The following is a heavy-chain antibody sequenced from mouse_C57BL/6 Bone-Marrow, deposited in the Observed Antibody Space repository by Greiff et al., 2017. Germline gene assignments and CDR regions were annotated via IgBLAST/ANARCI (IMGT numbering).Heavy chain of an antibody. CDR3: ASPLNLQRYYMDY. V-gene: IGHV1-64*01. D-gene: IGHD1-1*01. CDR1: GYTFTSYW. Sequence: VQLQQPGAELVKPGASVKLSCKASGYTFTSYWMHWVKQRPGQGLEWIGMIHPNSGSTTYNEKFKSKATLTVDKSSSTAYMQLSSLTSEDSAVYYCASPLNLQRYYMDYWGQGTTLTVSS. CDR2: IHPNSGST. J-gene: IGHJ2*01.